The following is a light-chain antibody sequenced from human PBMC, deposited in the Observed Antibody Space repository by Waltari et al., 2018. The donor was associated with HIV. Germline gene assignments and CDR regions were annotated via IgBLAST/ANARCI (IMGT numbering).Light chain of an antibody. CDR1: SSDVGSYNL. V-gene: IGLV2-23*02. CDR3: CSYAGSSTLV. J-gene: IGLJ3*02. CDR2: EVS. Sequence: QSALTQPASVSGSPGQSITTSCTGTSSDVGSYNLVSWYQQHPGKAPKLMIYEVSKRPAGGSNRFSGSKSGNTASLTISGLQAEDEADYYCCSYAGSSTLVFGGGTKLTVL.